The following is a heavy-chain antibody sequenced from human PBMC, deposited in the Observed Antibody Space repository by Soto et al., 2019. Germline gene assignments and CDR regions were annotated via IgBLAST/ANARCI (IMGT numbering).Heavy chain of an antibody. D-gene: IGHD2-15*01. CDR2: FDPEDGET. Sequence: SVKVACTVSGYPITELSMHWVRQAPGKGLEWMGGFDPEDGETIYAQKFQCRVTMTEDTSTDTAYMELSSLRSEDTAVYYCATGLRLPDIWGQGTMVTVSS. J-gene: IGHJ3*02. CDR3: ATGLRLPDI. V-gene: IGHV1-24*01. CDR1: GYPITELS.